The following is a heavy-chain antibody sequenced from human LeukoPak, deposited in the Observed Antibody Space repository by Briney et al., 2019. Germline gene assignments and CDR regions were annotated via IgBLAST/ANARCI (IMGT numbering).Heavy chain of an antibody. J-gene: IGHJ3*02. CDR2: INPNSGGT. D-gene: IGHD1-1*01. CDR3: ARDSRWNDYVFDI. CDR1: GYTFTGYY. V-gene: IGHV1-2*02. Sequence: ASVKVSCKASGYTFTGYYMHWVRQAPGQGLEWMGWINPNSGGTNYAQKFQGRVTMTRDTSISTAYMELSRLRSGDTAVYYCARDSRWNDYVFDIWGQGTMVTVSS.